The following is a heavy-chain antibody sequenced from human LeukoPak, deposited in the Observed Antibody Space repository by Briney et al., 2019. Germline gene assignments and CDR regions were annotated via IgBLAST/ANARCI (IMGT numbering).Heavy chain of an antibody. D-gene: IGHD5-18*01. V-gene: IGHV3-23*01. CDR3: AKRIQLWLYFDY. J-gene: IGHJ4*02. CDR2: ISDSGGST. Sequence: GGSLRLSCAASGFTFSSYAMSWVRQAPGKGLEWVSAISDSGGSTYYADSVKGRFTISRDNSKNTVYLQMNSLRAEDTAVYYCAKRIQLWLYFDYWGQGTLVAVSS. CDR1: GFTFSSYA.